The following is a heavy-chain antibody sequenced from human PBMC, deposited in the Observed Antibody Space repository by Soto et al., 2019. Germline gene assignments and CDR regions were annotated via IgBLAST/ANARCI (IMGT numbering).Heavy chain of an antibody. J-gene: IGHJ6*02. D-gene: IGHD3-9*01. V-gene: IGHV4-59*12. Sequence: PSETLSITCTVPGDSISSDYWSWIRHPPGKGLEWIGYIYYSGSTNYNPSLKSRVTISVDTSKNQFSLKLSSVTAADTAVYYCAREKTPNAPHYFDNCMDVWGEGITVTVS. CDR3: AREKTPNAPHYFDNCMDV. CDR2: IYYSGST. CDR1: GDSISSDY.